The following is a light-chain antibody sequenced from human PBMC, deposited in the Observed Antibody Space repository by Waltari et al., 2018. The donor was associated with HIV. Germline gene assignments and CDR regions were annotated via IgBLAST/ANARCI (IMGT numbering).Light chain of an antibody. J-gene: IGLJ2*01. CDR1: SSHVGGHNS. Sequence: QSALTQPASVSGSLGQSLTISCTGTSSHVGGHNSVSWYQQHPGKAPKLLISDVSNRPSGVSNRFSGSKSGNTASLTISGLQAEDEADYYCSSYTANSRIFGGGTRLTVL. CDR2: DVS. CDR3: SSYTANSRI. V-gene: IGLV2-14*03.